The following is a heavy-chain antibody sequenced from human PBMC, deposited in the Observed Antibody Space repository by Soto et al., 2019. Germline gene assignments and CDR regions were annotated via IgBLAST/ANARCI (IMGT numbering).Heavy chain of an antibody. CDR3: ARGSGYCSSTSCYTNYYGMDV. CDR1: GFTFSSYG. V-gene: IGHV3-33*01. CDR2: IWYDGSNK. Sequence: GGSLRLSCAASGFTFSSYGMHWVRQAPGKGLEWVAVIWYDGSNKYYADSVKGRFTISRDNSKNTLYLQMNSLRAEDTAVYYCARGSGYCSSTSCYTNYYGMDVWGQGTTVTVSS. D-gene: IGHD2-2*02. J-gene: IGHJ6*02.